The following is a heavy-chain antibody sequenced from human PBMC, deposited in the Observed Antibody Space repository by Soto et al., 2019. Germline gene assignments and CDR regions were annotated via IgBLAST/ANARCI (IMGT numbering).Heavy chain of an antibody. CDR1: GFTFSSYA. V-gene: IGHV3-23*01. CDR3: AKSVRFYGSGSYNYYYYYMDV. J-gene: IGHJ6*03. D-gene: IGHD3-10*01. CDR2: ISGSGGST. Sequence: GGSLRLSCAASGFTFSSYAMSWVRQAPGKGLEWVSAISGSGGSTYYADSVKGRFTISRDNSKNTLYLQMNSLRAEDTAVYYCAKSVRFYGSGSYNYYYYYMDVWGKGTTVTVSS.